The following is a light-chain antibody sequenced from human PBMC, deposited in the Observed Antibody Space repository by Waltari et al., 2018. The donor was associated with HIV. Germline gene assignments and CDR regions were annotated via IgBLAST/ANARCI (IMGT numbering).Light chain of an antibody. J-gene: IGLJ1*01. CDR2: EVS. V-gene: IGLV2-11*01. CDR1: SSDFGGYNS. Sequence: QSALTQPRSVSGSPGQSVTIPCTGTSSDFGGYNSVSWYQQHPGKAPKLLIYEVSKWPSGVPDRFSGSKSGNTASLTISGLRADDEADYYCCSYGGTYNVFGTGTKVTIL. CDR3: CSYGGTYNV.